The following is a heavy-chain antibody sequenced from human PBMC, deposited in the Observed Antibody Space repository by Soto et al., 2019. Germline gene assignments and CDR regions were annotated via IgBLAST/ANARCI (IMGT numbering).Heavy chain of an antibody. Sequence: EVQLVESGGGLVKPGGSLRLSCAASGFTFSKAWMTWVRQAPGKGLEWVGRIKSKTDGGTTDYAAPVKGRFTISRDDSKTMLYLQMHSLKTEDTAVYYCTVQELPIDSWGQGTLVTVSS. D-gene: IGHD3-10*01. J-gene: IGHJ4*02. CDR3: TVQELPIDS. V-gene: IGHV3-15*01. CDR1: GFTFSKAW. CDR2: IKSKTDGGTT.